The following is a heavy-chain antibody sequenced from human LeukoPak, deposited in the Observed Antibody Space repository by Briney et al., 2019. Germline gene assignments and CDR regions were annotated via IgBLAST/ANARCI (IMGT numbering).Heavy chain of an antibody. CDR3: AKDGRNVLMVYAPL. D-gene: IGHD2-8*01. J-gene: IGHJ4*02. Sequence: HPGGSLRLSCAASGFTFSSYAMSWVRQAPGKGLEWVSAISGSGDSTYYADSVKGRFTISRDNSKNTLYLQMNSLRAEDTAVYYCAKDGRNVLMVYAPLGGQGTLVTVSS. CDR1: GFTFSSYA. CDR2: ISGSGDST. V-gene: IGHV3-23*01.